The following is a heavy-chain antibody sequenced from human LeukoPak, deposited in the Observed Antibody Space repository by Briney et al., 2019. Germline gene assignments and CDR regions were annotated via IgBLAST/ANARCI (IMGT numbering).Heavy chain of an antibody. CDR2: IYHSGST. CDR3: ASVGGYKDMDAFDI. Sequence: PSETLSLTCTVSGGSISSGGYYWSWIRQPPGKGLEWIGYIYHSGSTYYNPSLKTRVTISVDRSKNQFSLKLSSVTAADTAVYYCASVGGYKDMDAFDIWGQGTMVTVSS. V-gene: IGHV4-30-2*01. CDR1: GGSISSGGYY. D-gene: IGHD3-22*01. J-gene: IGHJ3*02.